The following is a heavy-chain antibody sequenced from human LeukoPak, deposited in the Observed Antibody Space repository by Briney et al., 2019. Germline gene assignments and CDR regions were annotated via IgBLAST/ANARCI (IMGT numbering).Heavy chain of an antibody. CDR3: AKVLLNVLLDY. CDR2: ISGSGGST. J-gene: IGHJ4*02. Sequence: PGGSLRLSCIVSGLNFRRISMNWVRQAPGKGLEWVSAISGSGGSTYYADSVKGRFTIPRDNSKDTLYLQMNSLRAEDTAVYYCAKVLLNVLLDYWGQGTLVTVSS. V-gene: IGHV3-23*01. D-gene: IGHD6-6*01. CDR1: GLNFRRIS.